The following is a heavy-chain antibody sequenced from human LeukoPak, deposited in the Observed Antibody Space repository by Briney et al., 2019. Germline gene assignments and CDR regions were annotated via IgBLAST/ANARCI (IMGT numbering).Heavy chain of an antibody. J-gene: IGHJ4*02. Sequence: GGSLRLSCAASGFTFNNYWMSWVRQAPGKGLVWVSSISSSSSYIYYADSVKGRFTISRDNAKNSLYLQMNSLRAEDTAVYYCARDLTTVTSHWGQGTLVTVSS. V-gene: IGHV3-21*01. D-gene: IGHD4-17*01. CDR3: ARDLTTVTSH. CDR2: ISSSSSYI. CDR1: GFTFNNYW.